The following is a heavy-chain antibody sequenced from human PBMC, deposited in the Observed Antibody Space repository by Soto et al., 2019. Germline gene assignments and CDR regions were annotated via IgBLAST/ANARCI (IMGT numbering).Heavy chain of an antibody. CDR2: IIPIFGTA. J-gene: IGHJ6*02. V-gene: IGHV1-69*13. CDR3: ARAPHYGSGSYTVYYYYYGMYV. D-gene: IGHD3-10*01. CDR1: GGTFSSYA. Sequence: GASVKVSCKASGGTFSSYAISWVRQAPGQGLEWMGGIIPIFGTANYAQKFQGRVTITADESTSTAYMELSSLRSEDKAVYYCARAPHYGSGSYTVYYYYYGMYVWGQGTTVTGSS.